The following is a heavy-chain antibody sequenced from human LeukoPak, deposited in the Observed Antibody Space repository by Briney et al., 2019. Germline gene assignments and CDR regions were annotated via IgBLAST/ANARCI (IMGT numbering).Heavy chain of an antibody. CDR2: IYYSGST. Sequence: SETLSLTCTVSGGSISYYYWTWIRQPPGKGLEWIGSIYYSGSTNYNPSLKSRVTISVDTSKNQFSLKLSSVAAADTAMYYCARSQYSYDFFDYWGQGTLVTVSS. V-gene: IGHV4-59*08. CDR1: GGSISYYY. J-gene: IGHJ4*02. D-gene: IGHD5-18*01. CDR3: ARSQYSYDFFDY.